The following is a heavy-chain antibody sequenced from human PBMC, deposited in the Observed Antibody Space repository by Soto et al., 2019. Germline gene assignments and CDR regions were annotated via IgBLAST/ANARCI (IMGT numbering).Heavy chain of an antibody. CDR2: TYYRSKWNN. J-gene: IGHJ6*02. Sequence: SQTLSLTCAISGDSVSSNTAAWNWIRQSPSRGLEWLGRTYYRSKWNNDYALSVKSRVIIYPDTSKNQFSLQLNSVTPEDTAVYYCVRQHSTSSDYYGLDVWGQGTTVTVSS. D-gene: IGHD6-6*01. CDR3: VRQHSTSSDYYGLDV. CDR1: GDSVSSNTAA. V-gene: IGHV6-1*01.